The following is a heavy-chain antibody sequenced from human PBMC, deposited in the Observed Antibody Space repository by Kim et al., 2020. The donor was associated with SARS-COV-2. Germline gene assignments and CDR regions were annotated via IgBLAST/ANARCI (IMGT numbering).Heavy chain of an antibody. V-gene: IGHV4-59*13. CDR2: IYYSGST. Sequence: SETLSLTCTVSGGSISSYYWSWIRQPPGKGLEWIGYIYYSGSTNYNPSLKSRVTISVDTSKNQFSLKLSSVTAADTAVYYCNARRGDGYDYWGQGTLVTVSS. CDR3: NARRGDGYDY. CDR1: GGSISSYY. D-gene: IGHD6-6*01. J-gene: IGHJ4*02.